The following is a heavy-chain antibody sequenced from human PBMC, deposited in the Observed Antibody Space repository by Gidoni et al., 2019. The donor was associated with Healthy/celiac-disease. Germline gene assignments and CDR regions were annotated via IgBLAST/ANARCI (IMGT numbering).Heavy chain of an antibody. CDR2: ISGSGGST. CDR3: AKEEWGLRYFDWLLFY. J-gene: IGHJ4*02. CDR1: GFTFSSYA. D-gene: IGHD3-9*01. V-gene: IGHV3-23*01. Sequence: EVQLLESGGGLVQPGGSLRLSCAASGFTFSSYAMSWVRQAPGKGLEWVSAISGSGGSTYYADSVKGRFTISRDNSKNTLYLQMNSLRAEDTAVYYCAKEEWGLRYFDWLLFYWGQGTLVTVSS.